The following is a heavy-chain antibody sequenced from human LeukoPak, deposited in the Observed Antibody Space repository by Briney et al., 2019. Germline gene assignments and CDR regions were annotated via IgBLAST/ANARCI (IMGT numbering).Heavy chain of an antibody. J-gene: IGHJ5*02. CDR3: ARAGGSSWYGPVGFDP. D-gene: IGHD6-13*01. Sequence: PSETLSLTCTVSGGSISSGDYYWSWIRQPPGKGLEWIGYIYYSGSTYYNPSLKSRVTISVDTSKNQFSLKLSSLTAADTAVSYCARAGGSSWYGPVGFDPWGQGTLVTVSS. CDR1: GGSISSGDYY. V-gene: IGHV4-30-4*02. CDR2: IYYSGST.